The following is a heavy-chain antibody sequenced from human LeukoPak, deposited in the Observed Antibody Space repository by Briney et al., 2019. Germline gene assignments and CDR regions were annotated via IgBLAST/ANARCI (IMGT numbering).Heavy chain of an antibody. CDR2: ISYDGSNK. CDR1: XXTFXXYA. V-gene: IGHV3-30*04. J-gene: IGHJ6*03. CDR3: XXXXXXXVTYFFGYYMDV. D-gene: IGHD4-11*01. Sequence: XAXSXXTFXXYAMHWVRQAPGKGLEWVAVISYDGSNKYYADSVKGRFTISRDNYKKTLYLQMNRLRDEDTGVYIFXXXXXXXVTYFFGYYMDVWGKGTTVTVSS.